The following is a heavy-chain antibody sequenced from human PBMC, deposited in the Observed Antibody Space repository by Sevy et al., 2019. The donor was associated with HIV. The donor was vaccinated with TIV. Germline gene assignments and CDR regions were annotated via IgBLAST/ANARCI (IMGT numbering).Heavy chain of an antibody. CDR1: GFTFDDYA. Sequence: GGSLRLSCAASGFTFDDYAMHWVRQAPGKGLEWVSGISWNSGSIVYADSVKGRFTISRDNAKSAMSLQMNSLRAKDMTMYDCARDNGGGAGTRGYRCYYCMDFWGQGTTVTVSS. CDR2: ISWNSGSI. D-gene: IGHD6-19*01. V-gene: IGHV3-9*03. J-gene: IGHJ6*02. CDR3: ARDNGGGAGTRGYRCYYCMDF.